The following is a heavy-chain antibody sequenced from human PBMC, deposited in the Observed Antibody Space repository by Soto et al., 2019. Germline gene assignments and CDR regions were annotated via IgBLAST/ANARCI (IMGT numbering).Heavy chain of an antibody. CDR1: GGSISSGGYY. Sequence: PSETLSLTCTVSGGSISSGGYYWSWIRQHPGKGLEWIGYIYYSGSTYYNPSLKSRVTISVDTSKNQFSLKLSSVTAADTAVYYCARGTVAAMYWFDPWGQGTLVTVSS. CDR2: IYYSGST. V-gene: IGHV4-31*03. J-gene: IGHJ5*02. CDR3: ARGTVAAMYWFDP. D-gene: IGHD2-15*01.